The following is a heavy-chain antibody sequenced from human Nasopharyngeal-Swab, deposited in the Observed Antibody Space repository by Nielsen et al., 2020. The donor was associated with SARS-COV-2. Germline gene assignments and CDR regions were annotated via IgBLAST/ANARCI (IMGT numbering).Heavy chain of an antibody. Sequence: WIRQPPGQGLEWVSAISGSGGSTYYADSVKGRFTISRDNSKNTLYLQMNSRRAEDTAVYYCAKNMRAAAGNFDYWGQGTLVTVSS. CDR2: ISGSGGST. V-gene: IGHV3-23*01. J-gene: IGHJ4*02. D-gene: IGHD6-13*01. CDR3: AKNMRAAAGNFDY.